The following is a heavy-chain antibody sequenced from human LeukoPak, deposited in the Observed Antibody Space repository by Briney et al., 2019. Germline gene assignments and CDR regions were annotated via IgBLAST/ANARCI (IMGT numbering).Heavy chain of an antibody. D-gene: IGHD3-10*01. J-gene: IGHJ5*02. CDR1: GGSFSGYY. CDR2: IYNGGII. Sequence: SETLSLTCAVYGGSFSGYYWSWIRQPAGKGLEWIGRIYNGGIITYNPSLKSRVTMSIDTSNNQFSLRLRFVTAADTAVYYCARDSGTTGEVKFDPWGQGTLVTVSS. CDR3: ARDSGTTGEVKFDP. V-gene: IGHV4-4*07.